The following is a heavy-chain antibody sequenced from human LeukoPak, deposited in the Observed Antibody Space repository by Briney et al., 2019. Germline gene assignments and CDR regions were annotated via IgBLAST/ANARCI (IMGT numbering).Heavy chain of an antibody. Sequence: PGGSLRLSCAASGFTFSSYAMHWVRQAPGKGLEWVAVISYDGSNKYYADSVKGRFTISRDNSKNTLYLQMNSLRAEDTAVYYCARDLSATARAYDYWGQGTLVTASS. CDR2: ISYDGSNK. CDR3: ARDLSATARAYDY. J-gene: IGHJ4*02. V-gene: IGHV3-30-3*01. CDR1: GFTFSSYA. D-gene: IGHD2-15*01.